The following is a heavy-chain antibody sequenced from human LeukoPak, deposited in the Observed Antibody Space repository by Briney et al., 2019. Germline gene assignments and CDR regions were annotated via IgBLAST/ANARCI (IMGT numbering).Heavy chain of an antibody. CDR2: ISGCGGST. CDR1: GFTFSSYA. J-gene: IGHJ4*02. V-gene: IGHV3-23*01. Sequence: QAGGSLRLSCAVSGFTFSSYAMSWVRPAPGKGVEWVSSISGCGGSTYYADSVKGRFTISRDNSKNTLYLQMNSLRAEDTAVYYCAKERKMATIFYWGQGTLVTVSS. CDR3: AKERKMATIFY. D-gene: IGHD5-24*01.